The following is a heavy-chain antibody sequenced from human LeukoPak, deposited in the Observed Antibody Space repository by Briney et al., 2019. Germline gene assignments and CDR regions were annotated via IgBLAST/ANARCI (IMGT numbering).Heavy chain of an antibody. CDR3: AKDSAGHSSGYYGY. J-gene: IGHJ4*02. CDR2: IYSGGGA. Sequence: GGSLRLSCAASGFTVSSNYMSWARQAPGKGLECVSVIYSGGGAYYADSVKGRFTISRDNSKNTLYLQMNSLRAEDTAVYYCAKDSAGHSSGYYGYWGQGTLVTVSS. CDR1: GFTVSSNY. D-gene: IGHD3-22*01. V-gene: IGHV3-53*01.